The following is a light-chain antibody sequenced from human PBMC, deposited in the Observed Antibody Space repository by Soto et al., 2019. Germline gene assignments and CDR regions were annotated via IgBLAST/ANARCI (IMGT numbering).Light chain of an antibody. CDR1: QSITNW. J-gene: IGKJ2*01. Sequence: DIQMTQSPSTLSASVGDRVTITCRASQSITNWLAWYQQKPGKAPKVLIYKASTLESGVPSRFGGSGSGTEFTLTISSLQPDDFATYYCQQYNGYSRTFGQGTKLEIK. V-gene: IGKV1-5*03. CDR3: QQYNGYSRT. CDR2: KAS.